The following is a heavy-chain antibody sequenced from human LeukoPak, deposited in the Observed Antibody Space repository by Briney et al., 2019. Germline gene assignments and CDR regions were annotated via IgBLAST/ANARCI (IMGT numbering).Heavy chain of an antibody. D-gene: IGHD3-9*01. Sequence: PGGSLRLSCAASGFTFDDYAMHWVRQAPGKGLEWVSGISWNSGSIGYADSVKGRSTISRDNAKNSLYLQMNSLRAEDTALYYCAKAVGGHYDILTGYHYFDYWGQGTLVTVSS. J-gene: IGHJ4*02. CDR2: ISWNSGSI. V-gene: IGHV3-9*01. CDR1: GFTFDDYA. CDR3: AKAVGGHYDILTGYHYFDY.